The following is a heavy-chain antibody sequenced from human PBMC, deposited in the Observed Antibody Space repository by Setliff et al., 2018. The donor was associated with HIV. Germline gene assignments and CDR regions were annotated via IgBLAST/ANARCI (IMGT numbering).Heavy chain of an antibody. CDR3: VRHTRDTSLAHYYYYIDV. V-gene: IGHV4-38-2*01. CDR2: IYHSGIT. CDR1: GYSISIGYY. Sequence: PSETLSLTCAVSGYSISIGYYWGWIRQAPGKGMEWIGNIYHSGITYYNPSLKSRVSISVDTSKNQFSLNVNSVTAPDTAVYYCVRHTRDTSLAHYYYYIDVWGKGTTVTVSS. D-gene: IGHD5-18*01. J-gene: IGHJ6*03.